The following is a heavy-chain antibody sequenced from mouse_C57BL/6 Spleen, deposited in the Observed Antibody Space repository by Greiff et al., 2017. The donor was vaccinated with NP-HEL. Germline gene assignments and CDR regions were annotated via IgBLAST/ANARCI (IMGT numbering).Heavy chain of an antibody. CDR1: GFTFSSYA. J-gene: IGHJ2*01. CDR3: ARGEYYFDY. V-gene: IGHV5-4*03. Sequence: EVKLVESGGGLVKPGGSLKLSCAASGFTFSSYAMSWVRQTPEKRLEWVATISDGGSYTYYPDNVKGRFTISRDNAKNNLYLQMSHLKSEDTAMYYCARGEYYFDYWGQGTTLTVSS. CDR2: ISDGGSYT.